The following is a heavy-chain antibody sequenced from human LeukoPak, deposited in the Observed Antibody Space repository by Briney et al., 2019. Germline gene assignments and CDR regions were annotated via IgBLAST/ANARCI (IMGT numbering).Heavy chain of an antibody. J-gene: IGHJ3*02. V-gene: IGHV3-13*01. CDR1: GFTFSTYD. CDR2: IGTAGDT. D-gene: IGHD1/OR15-1a*01. Sequence: PGGSLIVSCAASGFTFSTYDMHWVRQATGKGLEWVSTIGTAGDTYYAGSVKGRFTISRENAKNSLYLQMNSMRAGDTAIYFCAREGEHDAFDIWGHATLGTVSS. CDR3: AREGEHDAFDI.